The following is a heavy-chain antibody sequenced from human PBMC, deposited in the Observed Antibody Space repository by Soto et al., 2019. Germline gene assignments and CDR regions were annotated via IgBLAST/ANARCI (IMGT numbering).Heavy chain of an antibody. CDR1: GGSVSSVKYF. CDR3: ARTVMPVGNLAAFDH. Sequence: QMQLQESGPGLVKPSEPLSLTCNVSGGSVSSVKYFWSWIRQPPGKGLEWIAYIYNKGNTNYNPSLKSRATISVDTSKNQCSLKLTSVTAADSAVYFCARTVMPVGNLAAFDHWGQGVLVTVPS. CDR2: IYNKGNT. J-gene: IGHJ4*02. V-gene: IGHV4-61*01. D-gene: IGHD1-26*01.